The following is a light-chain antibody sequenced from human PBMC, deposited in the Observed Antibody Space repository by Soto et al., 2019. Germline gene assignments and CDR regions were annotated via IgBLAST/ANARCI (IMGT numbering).Light chain of an antibody. J-gene: IGKJ1*01. Sequence: EIVMTQSPATLSVSPGERVTLSCRASQSVSSSLAWSQQKPGQAPRLLIYGASTMATGIPARFSGSGSGTEFTLTISSMQSEDFAVYYCQQYTNWTPWTFGHGTKVDIK. CDR2: GAS. V-gene: IGKV3-15*01. CDR1: QSVSSS. CDR3: QQYTNWTPWT.